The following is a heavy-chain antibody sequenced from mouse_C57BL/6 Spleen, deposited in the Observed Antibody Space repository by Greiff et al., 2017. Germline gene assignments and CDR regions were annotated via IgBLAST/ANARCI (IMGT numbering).Heavy chain of an antibody. V-gene: IGHV14-1*01. CDR1: GFTITDYY. CDR2: IDPEDGDT. Sequence: EVQRVESGAELVRPGASVKLSCTASGFTITDYYMHWVKQRPEQGLEWIGRIDPEDGDTEYAPKFQGKATLTADTSSNTAYLQLSSLTSEDSAVASCTTEITTGIMDYWGQGTSVTVSS. J-gene: IGHJ4*01. CDR3: TTEITTGIMDY. D-gene: IGHD1-1*01.